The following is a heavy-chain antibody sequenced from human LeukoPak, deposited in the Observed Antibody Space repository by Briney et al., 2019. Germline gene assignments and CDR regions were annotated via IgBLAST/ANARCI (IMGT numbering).Heavy chain of an antibody. CDR2: VYLDGRT. Sequence: PSGTLCLICGVSGGSISSTNWWTWVRQPPGKGLEWIGEVYLDGRTNYNPSLESRLTMSVDLSENHISLELTSVTAADTAVYYCAREGGFYRPLDYSGQGTLVTVSS. D-gene: IGHD3-3*01. J-gene: IGHJ4*02. V-gene: IGHV4-4*02. CDR3: AREGGFYRPLDY. CDR1: GGSISSTNW.